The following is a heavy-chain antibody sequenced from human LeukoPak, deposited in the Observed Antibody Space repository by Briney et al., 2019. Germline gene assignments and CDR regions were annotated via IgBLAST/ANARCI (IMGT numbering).Heavy chain of an antibody. V-gene: IGHV5-51*01. CDR3: ARRGYSSGYFWLDP. D-gene: IGHD6-19*01. CDR1: GYSFTNYW. J-gene: IGHJ5*02. CDR2: IYPGDSDT. Sequence: GESLKISCKGSGYSFTNYWIGWVRQMPGKGLEWMGIIYPGDSDTKYSPSFQGQASISVDKSISTAYLQWSSLKASDTAIYYCARRGYSSGYFWLDPWGQGTLVTVSS.